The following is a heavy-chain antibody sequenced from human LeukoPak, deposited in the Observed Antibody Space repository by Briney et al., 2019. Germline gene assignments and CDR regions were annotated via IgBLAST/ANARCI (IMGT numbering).Heavy chain of an antibody. V-gene: IGHV4-59*08. D-gene: IGHD3-3*01. CDR2: IYYSGST. J-gene: IGHJ4*02. CDR1: GGSISSYY. Sequence: PSETLSLTCTVSGGSISSYYWSWIRQPPGKGLEWIGYIYYSGSTNYNPSLKSRVTISVDTSKNQFSLKLSSVTAADTAVYYCARVPRLEGYYFDYWGQGTLVTVSS. CDR3: ARVPRLEGYYFDY.